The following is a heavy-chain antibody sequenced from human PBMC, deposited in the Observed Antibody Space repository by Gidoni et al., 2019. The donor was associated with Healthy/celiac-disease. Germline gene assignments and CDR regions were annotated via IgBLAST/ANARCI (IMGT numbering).Heavy chain of an antibody. J-gene: IGHJ4*02. CDR2: ISGSGGST. CDR3: AKDRNPRGSGVVVNPYYFDY. Sequence: EVQLLESGGGLVQPGGSLRLSCAASGFTFIRYAMTWVRQAPGKGLEWVSAISGSGGSTYYADSVKGRFTISRDNSKNMLYLQMNSLRAEDTAVYYCAKDRNPRGSGVVVNPYYFDYWGQGTLVTVSS. CDR1: GFTFIRYA. V-gene: IGHV3-23*01. D-gene: IGHD3-22*01.